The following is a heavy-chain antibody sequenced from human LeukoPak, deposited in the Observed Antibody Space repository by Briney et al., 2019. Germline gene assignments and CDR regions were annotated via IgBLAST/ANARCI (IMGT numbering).Heavy chain of an antibody. CDR2: ISGSGGSP. CDR3: ARGAFFRKLPAAPPGFDY. Sequence: GGSLRLSCATSGFAFRSYAMTWVRQAPGKGLEWVSGISGSGGSPDYAVSVKGRFTISRDNSKNTLYLQMNSLRAEDTAVYYCARGAFFRKLPAAPPGFDYWGQGTLVTVSS. D-gene: IGHD2-2*01. CDR1: GFAFRSYA. J-gene: IGHJ4*02. V-gene: IGHV3-23*01.